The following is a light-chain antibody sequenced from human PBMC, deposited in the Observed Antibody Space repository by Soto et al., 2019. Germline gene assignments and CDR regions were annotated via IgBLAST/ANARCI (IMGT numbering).Light chain of an antibody. CDR3: QPYNNWPLT. V-gene: IGKV3-15*01. CDR2: DTS. J-gene: IGKJ4*01. Sequence: DIVLTQSPGTLSLSPGERATLSCRASQSVSGSYLAWYQHKPGQTPRLLIYDTSTRSTGVPTRFSGRRSGAEFTLTINSLQYEDFAVYYCQPYNNWPLTFGGGTKVDIK. CDR1: QSVSGSY.